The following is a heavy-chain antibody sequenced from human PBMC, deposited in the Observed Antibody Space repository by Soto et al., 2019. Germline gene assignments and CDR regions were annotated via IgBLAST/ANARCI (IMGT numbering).Heavy chain of an antibody. Sequence: SETLSLTCTVSGVSVSDYSYQWSWIRLPPGKGLEWIGYISHHGLNNYNPSLKSRVTISVSTSNNPFSLNLRSVTAADTAIYYCARDYWGSLDYWGQGSPVTVSS. D-gene: IGHD7-27*01. V-gene: IGHV4-61*01. J-gene: IGHJ4*02. CDR1: GVSVSDYSYQ. CDR2: ISHHGLN. CDR3: ARDYWGSLDY.